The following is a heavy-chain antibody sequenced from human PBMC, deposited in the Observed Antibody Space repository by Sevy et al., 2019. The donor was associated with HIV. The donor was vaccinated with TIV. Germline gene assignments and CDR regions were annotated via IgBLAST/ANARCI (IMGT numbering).Heavy chain of an antibody. Sequence: GGSLRLSCVASGFTFSSYGMHWVRQAQGKGLEWVAVIWNDRTNKNYADSVKGRFTISRDNSKNTLYLQMNSLRAEDTAVYYCASLPNNYYDISGYSGDDAFDIWGQGTMVTVSS. D-gene: IGHD3-22*01. CDR1: GFTFSSYG. J-gene: IGHJ3*02. V-gene: IGHV3-33*01. CDR3: ASLPNNYYDISGYSGDDAFDI. CDR2: IWNDRTNK.